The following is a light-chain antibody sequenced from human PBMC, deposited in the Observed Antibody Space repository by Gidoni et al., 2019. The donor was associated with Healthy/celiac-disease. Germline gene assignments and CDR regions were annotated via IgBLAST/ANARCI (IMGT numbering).Light chain of an antibody. CDR1: QSVSSY. J-gene: IGKJ1*01. Sequence: EIVLTQSPATLSLSPGERATLSCRASQSVSSYLAWYQQKPGQAPRLLIYDASNRATGIPARFSGSGSGTDFTLTISSLEPEDFAVYYCQQLRRTFGQXTKVEIK. V-gene: IGKV3-11*01. CDR3: QQLRRT. CDR2: DAS.